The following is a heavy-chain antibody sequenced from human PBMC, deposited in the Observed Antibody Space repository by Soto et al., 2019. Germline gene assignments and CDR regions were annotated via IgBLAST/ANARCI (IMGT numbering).Heavy chain of an antibody. D-gene: IGHD6-19*01. CDR3: AKDLTGGWSLDY. J-gene: IGHJ4*02. CDR1: GGTFSSYT. CDR2: IIPILGIA. Sequence: SVKVSCKASGGTFSSYTISWVRQAPGQGLEWMGRIIPILGIANYAQKFQGRVTITADKSTSTAYVELSSLRSEDTAVYYCAKDLTGGWSLDYWGQGSLVTVDS. V-gene: IGHV1-69*04.